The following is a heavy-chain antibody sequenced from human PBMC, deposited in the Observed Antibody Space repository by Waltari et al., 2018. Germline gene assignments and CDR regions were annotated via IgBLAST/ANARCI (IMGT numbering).Heavy chain of an antibody. J-gene: IGHJ6*03. V-gene: IGHV4-59*01. D-gene: IGHD6-13*01. CDR3: AGGGYSSSWYFYYYYMDV. Sequence: QVQLQESGPGLVKPSETLSLTCTVSGGSISSYYWSWIRQPPGKGLEWIGYIYYSGSTNDNPSLKSRVTISVDTSKNQFSLKLSSVTAADTAVYYCAGGGYSSSWYFYYYYMDVWGKGTTVTVSS. CDR1: GGSISSYY. CDR2: IYYSGST.